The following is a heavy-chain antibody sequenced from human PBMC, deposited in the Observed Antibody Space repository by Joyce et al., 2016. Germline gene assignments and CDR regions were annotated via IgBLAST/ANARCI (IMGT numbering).Heavy chain of an antibody. CDR1: GDSFRGHY. Sequence: QVQIQQWGAGLVKPSETLSLTCAVYGDSFRGHYWSWIRQSPGKGLEWIGDINHGGNTTYNPSLKSRVTMSVDTSKNQISLRLTSVTVADTAIYYCASLFPFDYWGQGTLVTVSS. V-gene: IGHV4-34*01. J-gene: IGHJ4*02. CDR2: INHGGNT. CDR3: ASLFPFDY.